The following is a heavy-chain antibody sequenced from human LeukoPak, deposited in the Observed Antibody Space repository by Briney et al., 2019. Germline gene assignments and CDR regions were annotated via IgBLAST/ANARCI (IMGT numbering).Heavy chain of an antibody. CDR2: ISSSSSYI. CDR1: EFSVGSNY. J-gene: IGHJ4*02. CDR3: ARDTRPLTGHGLGY. V-gene: IGHV3-21*04. D-gene: IGHD3-9*01. Sequence: GGSLRLSCAASEFSVGSNYMTWVRQAPGKGLEWVSSISSSSSYIYYADSVKGRFTISRDNAKNSLYLQMNSLRAEDTALYYCARDTRPLTGHGLGYWGQGTLVTVSS.